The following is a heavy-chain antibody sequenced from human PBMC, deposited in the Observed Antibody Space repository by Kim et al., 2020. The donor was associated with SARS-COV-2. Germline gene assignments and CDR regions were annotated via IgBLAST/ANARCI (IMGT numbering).Heavy chain of an antibody. CDR3: ARHHSLVGIDY. J-gene: IGHJ4*02. CDR2: IYYSGST. D-gene: IGHD2-15*01. V-gene: IGHV4-31*03. Sequence: SETLSLTCTVSGGSFSSGGYYWSWIRQHTGKGLEWIGYIYYSGSTYYNSFLKSRVTISVNTSKNQFSLKMTSVTAANTAVYYGARHHSLVGIDYCGQGT. CDR1: GGSFSSGGYY.